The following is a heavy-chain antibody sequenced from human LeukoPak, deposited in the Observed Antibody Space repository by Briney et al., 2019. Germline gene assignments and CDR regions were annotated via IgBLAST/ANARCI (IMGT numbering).Heavy chain of an antibody. J-gene: IGHJ3*02. Sequence: SETLSLTCTVSGGSISSYYWSWIRPPPGKGLEWIGYIYYSGSTNYNPSLNSRVTISVDTSKNQFSLKLSSVTAADTAVYYCARVDTAMVILGAFDIWGQGTMVTVSS. D-gene: IGHD5-18*01. CDR1: GGSISSYY. CDR2: IYYSGST. CDR3: ARVDTAMVILGAFDI. V-gene: IGHV4-59*01.